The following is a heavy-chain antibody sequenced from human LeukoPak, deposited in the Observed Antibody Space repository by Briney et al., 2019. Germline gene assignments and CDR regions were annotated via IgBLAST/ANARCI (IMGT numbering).Heavy chain of an antibody. J-gene: IGHJ4*02. CDR1: GFTFSSYS. Sequence: GGSLRLSCAASGFTFSSYSMNWVRQAPGKGLEWVSAISGSGGSTYYADSVKGRFTISRDNSKNTLYLQMNSLRAEDTAVYYCAKHLAVAGTSPFDYWGQGTLVTVSS. CDR2: ISGSGGST. CDR3: AKHLAVAGTSPFDY. V-gene: IGHV3-23*01. D-gene: IGHD6-19*01.